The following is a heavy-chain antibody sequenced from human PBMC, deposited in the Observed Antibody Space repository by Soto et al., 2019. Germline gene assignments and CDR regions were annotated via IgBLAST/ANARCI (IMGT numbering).Heavy chain of an antibody. CDR3: ARDRSFSRYYYGMDV. D-gene: IGHD3-10*01. V-gene: IGHV4-31*02. J-gene: IGHJ6*02. Sequence: LRLSCAASGFTFSSYAMSWVRQAPGKGLEWIGYIYYSGSTYYNPSLKSRVTISVDTSKNQFSLKLSSVTAADTAVYYCARDRSFSRYYYGMDVWGQGTTVTVSS. CDR2: IYYSGST. CDR1: GFTFSSYA.